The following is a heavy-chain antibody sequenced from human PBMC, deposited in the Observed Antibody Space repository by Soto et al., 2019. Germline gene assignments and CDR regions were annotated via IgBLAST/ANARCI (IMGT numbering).Heavy chain of an antibody. CDR2: FDPEDGET. J-gene: IGHJ4*02. CDR1: GYTLTELS. D-gene: IGHD1-26*01. Sequence: QVQLVQSGAEVKKPGASVKVSCKVSGYTLTELSMHWVRQAPGKGLEWMGGFDPEDGETIYAQKFQGRVTMTEDTSTDTAYMELSSLRSEDTAVYYCLLRSIVGATNLPDFDYWGQGTLVTVSS. V-gene: IGHV1-24*01. CDR3: LLRSIVGATNLPDFDY.